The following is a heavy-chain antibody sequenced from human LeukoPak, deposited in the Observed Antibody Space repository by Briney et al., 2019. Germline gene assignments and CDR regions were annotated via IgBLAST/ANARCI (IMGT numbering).Heavy chain of an antibody. Sequence: SETLSLTCTVSGGSISSYYWSWIRQPPGKGLEWIGEINHSGSTNYNPSLKSRVTISVDTSKNQFSLKLSSVTAAGTAVYYCARGQGSGIGYWGQGTLVTVSS. CDR2: INHSGST. J-gene: IGHJ4*02. V-gene: IGHV4-34*01. D-gene: IGHD1-26*01. CDR3: ARGQGSGIGY. CDR1: GGSISSYY.